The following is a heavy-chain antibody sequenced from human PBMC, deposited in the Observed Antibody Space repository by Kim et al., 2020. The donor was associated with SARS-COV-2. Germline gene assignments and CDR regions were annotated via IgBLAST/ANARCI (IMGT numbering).Heavy chain of an antibody. J-gene: IGHJ6*02. CDR2: IKQDGSEK. CDR3: ARERYSSSWYDYHLTFYYYYGMDV. V-gene: IGHV3-7*01. D-gene: IGHD6-13*01. CDR1: GFTFSSYW. Sequence: GGSLRLSCAASGFTFSSYWTSWVRQAPGKGLEWVANIKQDGSEKYYVDSVKGRFTISRDNAKNSLYLQMNSLRAEDTAVYYCARERYSSSWYDYHLTFYYYYGMDVWGQGTTVTVSS.